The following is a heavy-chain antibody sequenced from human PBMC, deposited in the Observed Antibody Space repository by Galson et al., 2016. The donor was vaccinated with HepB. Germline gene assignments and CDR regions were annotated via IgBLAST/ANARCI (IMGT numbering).Heavy chain of an antibody. CDR1: GFSFSTYA. CDR3: AKDLLSDYVWGSYRFQD. CDR2: IGGSGDNT. Sequence: SLRLSCAVSGFSFSTYAMSWVRQAPGKGLVWVSTIGGSGDNTYYADSVKGRFTISRDNSMNTLYLQMNSLRAEDMAVYYCAKDLLSDYVWGSYRFQDWGQGAPVTVSS. D-gene: IGHD3-16*02. V-gene: IGHV3-23*01. J-gene: IGHJ4*02.